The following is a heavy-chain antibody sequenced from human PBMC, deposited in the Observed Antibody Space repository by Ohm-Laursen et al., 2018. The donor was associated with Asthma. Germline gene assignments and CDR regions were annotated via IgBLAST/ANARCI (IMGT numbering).Heavy chain of an antibody. CDR3: AADSLVQGVLVDY. J-gene: IGHJ4*02. V-gene: IGHV1-46*01. CDR1: GYTFTSYY. CDR2: INPSGGST. Sequence: SVKVSCKASGYTFTSYYMHWVRQAPGQGLEWMGIINPSGGSTSYAQKFQGRVTMTRDTSTSTVYMELSRLRSEDTAVYYCAADSLVQGVLVDYWGQGTLVTVSS. D-gene: IGHD3-10*01.